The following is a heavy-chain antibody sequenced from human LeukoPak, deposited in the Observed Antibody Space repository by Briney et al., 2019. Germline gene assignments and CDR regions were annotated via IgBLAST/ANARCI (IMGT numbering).Heavy chain of an antibody. CDR3: ARELRHYYYYYYGMDV. CDR2: IWYDGSNK. D-gene: IGHD3-16*01. Sequence: GRSLRLSCAASGFTFSSYGMHWVRQAPGKGLEWVAVIWYDGSNKYYADSVKGRFTISRDNSKNTLYLQMNSLRAEDTAVYYCARELRHYYYYYYGMDVWGQGTTVTVSS. J-gene: IGHJ6*02. CDR1: GFTFSSYG. V-gene: IGHV3-33*01.